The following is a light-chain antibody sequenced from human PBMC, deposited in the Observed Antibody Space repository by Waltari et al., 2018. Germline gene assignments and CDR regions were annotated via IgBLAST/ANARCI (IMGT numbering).Light chain of an antibody. CDR3: QQYDSLPVT. CDR1: NYVKNN. V-gene: IGKV1-5*03. Sequence: DIQLTQSPSTLPASVGDRVTITCRAINYVKNNLAWYQQKPGQPPKVLIHKASRLESGVPSSFSGSGFGTEFTLTVSSLQPGDFATYYCQQYDSLPVTFGGGTKVEIK. CDR2: KAS. J-gene: IGKJ4*01.